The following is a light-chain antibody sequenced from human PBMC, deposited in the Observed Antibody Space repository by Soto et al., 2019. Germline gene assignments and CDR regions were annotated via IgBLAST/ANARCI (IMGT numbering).Light chain of an antibody. Sequence: QLVLTQSPSASASLGASVKLTCTLSSGHSSYAIAWHQQQPEKGPRFLMKVNSDGRHSTGDGIPDRFSGSSSGAERYLIISSLQSEDEADYYCQTWGTGIQVFGGGTKVTVL. V-gene: IGLV4-69*01. J-gene: IGLJ3*02. CDR1: SGHSSYA. CDR3: QTWGTGIQV. CDR2: VNSDGRH.